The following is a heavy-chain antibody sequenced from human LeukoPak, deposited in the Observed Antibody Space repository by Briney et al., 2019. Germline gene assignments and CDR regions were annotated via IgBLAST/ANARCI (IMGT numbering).Heavy chain of an antibody. CDR3: ARHAPYYYDSSGYYSWYMDV. V-gene: IGHV4-4*09. CDR1: GGSISSYY. J-gene: IGHJ6*03. D-gene: IGHD3-22*01. Sequence: SETLSLTCTVSGGSISSYYWSWIRQPPGKGLEWIGYIYTSGSTNYNPSLKSRATISVDTSKNQFSLKLSSVTAADTAVYYCARHAPYYYDSSGYYSWYMDVWGKGTTVTVSS. CDR2: IYTSGST.